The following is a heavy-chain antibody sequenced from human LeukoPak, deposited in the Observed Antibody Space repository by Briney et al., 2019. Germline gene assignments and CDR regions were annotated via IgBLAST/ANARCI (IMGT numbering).Heavy chain of an antibody. V-gene: IGHV3-21*01. CDR2: ISSSSSYI. Sequence: GGSLRLSCAASGFTFSSYSMNWVRQAPGKGLEWVSSISSSSSYIYYADSVKGRFTISRDNAKSSLYLQMNSLRAEDTAVYYCALTGVAATEDDYWGQGTLVTVSS. CDR1: GFTFSSYS. CDR3: ALTGVAATEDDY. D-gene: IGHD2-15*01. J-gene: IGHJ4*02.